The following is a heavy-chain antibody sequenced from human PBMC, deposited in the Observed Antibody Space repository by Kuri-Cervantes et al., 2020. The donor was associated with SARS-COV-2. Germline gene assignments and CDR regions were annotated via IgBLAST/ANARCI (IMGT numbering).Heavy chain of an antibody. CDR1: GGSISSSSYY. CDR2: IYHSGST. D-gene: IGHD3-9*01. V-gene: IGHV4-39*02. Sequence: SQTLSLTCTVSGGSISSSSYYWGWIRQPPGKGLEWIGSIYHSGSTYYNPSLKSRVTISVDTSKNQFSLKLSSVTAADTAVYYCARDGLGGDVHYYDILTGYYPYYMDVWGKGTTVTVSS. J-gene: IGHJ6*03. CDR3: ARDGLGGDVHYYDILTGYYPYYMDV.